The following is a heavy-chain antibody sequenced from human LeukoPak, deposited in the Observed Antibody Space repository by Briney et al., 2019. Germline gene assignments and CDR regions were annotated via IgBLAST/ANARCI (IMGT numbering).Heavy chain of an antibody. J-gene: IGHJ4*02. CDR3: ARHVGRREKFDY. D-gene: IGHD2-15*01. CDR2: IYYSGST. Sequence: SETLSLTCTVSGGSISSYYWSWIRQPPGKGLEWIGYIYYSGSTNYNPSLKSRVTISVDTSKNQFSLKLSSVTAADTAVYYCARHVGRREKFDYWGQGTLVTVSS. CDR1: GGSISSYY. V-gene: IGHV4-59*08.